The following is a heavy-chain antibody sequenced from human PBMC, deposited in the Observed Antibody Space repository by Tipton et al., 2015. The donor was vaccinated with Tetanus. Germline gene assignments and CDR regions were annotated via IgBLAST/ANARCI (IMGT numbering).Heavy chain of an antibody. Sequence: QVQLVQSGAEVKKPGASVKVSCKASGYTFTSYGISWVRQAPGLGLEWMGWISAYNGNTNYAQKLQGRVTMTTDTSTGTAYMELRSLRSDDTAVYYCARALPFPLDYDPYYYGMDVWGQGTTVTVSS. D-gene: IGHD4-17*01. J-gene: IGHJ6*02. CDR1: GYTFTSYG. V-gene: IGHV1-18*04. CDR3: ARALPFPLDYDPYYYGMDV. CDR2: ISAYNGNT.